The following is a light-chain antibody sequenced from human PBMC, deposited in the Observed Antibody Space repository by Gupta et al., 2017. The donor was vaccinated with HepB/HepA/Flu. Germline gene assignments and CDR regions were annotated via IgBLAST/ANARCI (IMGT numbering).Light chain of an antibody. CDR1: QSISSF. V-gene: IGKV3-11*01. J-gene: IGKJ5*01. Sequence: EIVLTQSPGTLSLSPGERATLSCRASQSISSFLAWYQQKPGQAPRLLIYDASNRATGIPARFSGSGSGTDFTLTISSVEPEDFAVYYCQQRSNWPPITVGQGTRLEIK. CDR2: DAS. CDR3: QQRSNWPPIT.